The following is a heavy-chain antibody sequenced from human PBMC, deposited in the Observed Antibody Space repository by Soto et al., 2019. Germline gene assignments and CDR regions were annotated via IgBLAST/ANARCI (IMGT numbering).Heavy chain of an antibody. V-gene: IGHV5-51*01. CDR3: ARHRYPTYSSSWYSDYYYYYYMDV. CDR2: IYPGDSDT. CDR1: VYSFTSYW. J-gene: IGHJ6*03. Sequence: RGESLKISWKGSVYSFTSYWSGWVRQMPGKGLELMGIIYPGDSDTRYSPSFQGHVTISADKSISTAYLQWSRLKASDTAMYYCARHRYPTYSSSWYSDYYYYYYMDVWGKGTTVTVSS. D-gene: IGHD6-13*01.